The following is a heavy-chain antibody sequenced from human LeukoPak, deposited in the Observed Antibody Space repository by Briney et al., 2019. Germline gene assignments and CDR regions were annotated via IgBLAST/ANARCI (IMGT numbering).Heavy chain of an antibody. J-gene: IGHJ4*02. CDR1: GFNINNYW. CDR3: ARENTAVPGGDC. D-gene: IGHD5-18*01. CDR2: IKQDGSEK. V-gene: IGHV3-7*01. Sequence: PGGSLRLSCAASGFNINNYWMSWVRQAPGKGLEWVANIKQDGSEKYYVDSVKGRFTISRDNAKNSVYLQMNSLRAEDTAVYYCARENTAVPGGDCWGQGTLVTVSS.